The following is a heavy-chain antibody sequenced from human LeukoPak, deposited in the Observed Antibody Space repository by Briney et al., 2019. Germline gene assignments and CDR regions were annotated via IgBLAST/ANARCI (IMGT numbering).Heavy chain of an antibody. Sequence: GRSLRLSCATSGFTFSNFGMNWVRQAPGKGLQWVAFISYDGKDKYYSDSVKGRITISRDNSKSTLYVQMDSLRTEDTAVYYCARVYSSSWYGPDPYGMDVWGQGTTVTVSS. D-gene: IGHD6-13*01. V-gene: IGHV3-30*03. CDR1: GFTFSNFG. J-gene: IGHJ6*02. CDR2: ISYDGKDK. CDR3: ARVYSSSWYGPDPYGMDV.